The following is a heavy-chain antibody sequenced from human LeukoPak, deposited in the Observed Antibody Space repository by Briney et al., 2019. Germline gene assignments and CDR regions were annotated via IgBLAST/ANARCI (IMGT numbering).Heavy chain of an antibody. CDR3: ASSVGFGELLFQGFDP. CDR2: IIPIFGTA. CDR1: GGTFSSYA. V-gene: IGHV1-69*05. Sequence: SVKVSCKASGGTFSSYAISWVRQAPGQGLEWMGGIIPIFGTANYAQKFQGRVTITTDESTSTAYMELSSLRSDDTAVYYCASSVGFGELLFQGFDPWGQGTLVTVSS. J-gene: IGHJ5*02. D-gene: IGHD3-10*01.